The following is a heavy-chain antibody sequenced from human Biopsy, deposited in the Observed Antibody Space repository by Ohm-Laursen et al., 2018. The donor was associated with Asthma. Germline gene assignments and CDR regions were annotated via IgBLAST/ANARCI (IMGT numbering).Heavy chain of an antibody. V-gene: IGHV1-69*01. D-gene: IGHD5-12*01. CDR3: ARGYSGTDRIVYYYSGMEV. CDR2: LIPVLGTA. Sequence: SSVKVSCNASGGMFGNYAISWVRQAPRQGLEWMGGLIPVLGTADYAPMFEGRVTITADESTSTAYLELTSLRFEDTAVYYCARGYSGTDRIVYYYSGMEVWGQGATVTVSS. J-gene: IGHJ6*02. CDR1: GGMFGNYA.